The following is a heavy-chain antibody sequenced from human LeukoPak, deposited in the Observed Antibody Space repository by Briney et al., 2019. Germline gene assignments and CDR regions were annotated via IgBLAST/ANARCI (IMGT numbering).Heavy chain of an antibody. V-gene: IGHV4-59*01. D-gene: IGHD3-10*01. CDR2: IYYSGST. J-gene: IGHJ4*02. Sequence: SETLSLTCTVSGGSISSYYWSWIRQPPGKGLEWIGYIYYSGSTNYNPSLKSRVTISVDTSKNQFSLKLSSVTAADTAVYYCARASYYGSGSYYNPFDYWGQGTLVTVSS. CDR1: GGSISSYY. CDR3: ARASYYGSGSYYNPFDY.